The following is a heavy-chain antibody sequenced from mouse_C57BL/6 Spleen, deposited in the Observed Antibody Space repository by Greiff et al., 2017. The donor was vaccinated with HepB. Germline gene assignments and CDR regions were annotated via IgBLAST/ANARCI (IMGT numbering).Heavy chain of an antibody. J-gene: IGHJ2*01. Sequence: QVQLQQPGAELVMPGASVKLSCKASGYTFTSYWMHWVKQRPGQGLEWIGEIDPSDSYTNYNQKFKGKSTLTVDKSSSTAYMQLSSLTSEDSAVYYCARGGGGYFDYWGQGTTLTVSS. CDR1: GYTFTSYW. V-gene: IGHV1-69*01. CDR2: IDPSDSYT. CDR3: ARGGGGYFDY.